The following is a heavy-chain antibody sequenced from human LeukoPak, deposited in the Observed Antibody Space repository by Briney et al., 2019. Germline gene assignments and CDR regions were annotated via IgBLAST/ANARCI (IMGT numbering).Heavy chain of an antibody. D-gene: IGHD1-1*01. Sequence: ASVKVSCKASGYTFTSYDINWVRQATGQGLEWMGWMNPNSGNTGYAQKFRGRVTMTRNTSISTAYMELSSLRSEDTAVYYCARGQPIWYNWNDVDFQHWGQGTLVTVSS. CDR2: MNPNSGNT. CDR3: ARGQPIWYNWNDVDFQH. J-gene: IGHJ1*01. V-gene: IGHV1-8*01. CDR1: GYTFTSYD.